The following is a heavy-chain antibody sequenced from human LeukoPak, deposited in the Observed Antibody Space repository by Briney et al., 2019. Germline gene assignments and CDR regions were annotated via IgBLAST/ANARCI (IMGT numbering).Heavy chain of an antibody. Sequence: GGSLRLSCAASGFTFDDYAMHWVRQAPGKGLEWASGISWNSGSIGYADSVKGRFTISRDNAKNSLYLQMNSLRAEDTALYYCAKDGGAFDIWGQGTMVTVSS. CDR3: AKDGGAFDI. J-gene: IGHJ3*02. CDR2: ISWNSGSI. CDR1: GFTFDDYA. V-gene: IGHV3-9*01.